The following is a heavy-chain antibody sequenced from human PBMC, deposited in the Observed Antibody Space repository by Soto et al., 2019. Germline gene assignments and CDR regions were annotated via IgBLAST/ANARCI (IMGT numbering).Heavy chain of an antibody. V-gene: IGHV1-18*01. J-gene: IGHJ4*02. CDR3: ARETSIAAADY. D-gene: IGHD6-13*01. CDR2: TSPYNGNT. CDR1: GYTFPSKG. Sequence: QVQLVQSGAEVKKPGASVKVSCKASGYTFPSKGTSWGRQAPGQGLEGRGWTSPYNGNTNNAQKPQGRVTMTTDTSTSTAYMELRSLRSDDTAVYYCARETSIAAADYWGQGTLVTVSS.